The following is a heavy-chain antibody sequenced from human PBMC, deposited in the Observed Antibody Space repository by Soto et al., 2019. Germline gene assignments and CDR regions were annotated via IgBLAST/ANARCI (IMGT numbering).Heavy chain of an antibody. D-gene: IGHD6-6*01. CDR3: ARPAKMYTSSPCVMDV. CDR1: GFTFSSYA. J-gene: IGHJ6*02. CDR2: ISYDGSNK. V-gene: IGHV3-30-3*01. Sequence: GVSLRLSCAASGFTFSSYAMHWVRQAPGKGLEWVAVISYDGSNKYYADSVKGRFTISRDNSKNKLYLQMNSLRDEDTAVYYCARPAKMYTSSPCVMDVWAQGTTVSVSS.